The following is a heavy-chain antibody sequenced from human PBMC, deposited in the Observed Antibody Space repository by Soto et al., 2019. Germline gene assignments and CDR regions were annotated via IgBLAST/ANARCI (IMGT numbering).Heavy chain of an antibody. CDR2: IYYSGST. V-gene: IGHV4-39*01. J-gene: IGHJ5*02. Sequence: PSETLSLTCTVSGGSIISSSYYWVLIRQPPGKGLEWIGSIYYSGSTYYNPSLKSRVTISVDTSKTQFSLKLSSVTAADTAVYYCARHTVHYDFWSGYYSPGDPRNWFDPWGQGTLVTVSS. CDR3: ARHTVHYDFWSGYYSPGDPRNWFDP. D-gene: IGHD3-3*01. CDR1: GGSIISSSYY.